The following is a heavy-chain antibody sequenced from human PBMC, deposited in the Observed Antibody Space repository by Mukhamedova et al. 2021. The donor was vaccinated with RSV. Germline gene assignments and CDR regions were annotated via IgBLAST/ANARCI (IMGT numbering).Heavy chain of an antibody. J-gene: IGHJ4*02. Sequence: GLVWVSRINSDGSITTYADSVKGRFTISRDNAKNTLSLQMNILRAEDTAVYYCARWAGGPYDYWCQGTLVTFSS. CDR3: ARWAGGPYDY. CDR2: INSDGSIT. V-gene: IGHV3-74*01. D-gene: IGHD1-26*01.